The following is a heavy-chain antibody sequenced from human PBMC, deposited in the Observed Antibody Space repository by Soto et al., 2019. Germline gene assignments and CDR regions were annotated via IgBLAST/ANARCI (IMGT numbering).Heavy chain of an antibody. J-gene: IGHJ6*02. Sequence: QVQLVQSGAEVKKPGASVKVSCKASGYTFTSYGISWVRQAPGQGLEWMGWISAYNGNTNYAQKLQGRVTMTTDTATSKAYMELRSLRSDDTAVYYCARVTIFGVVIEINYYGMDVWGQGTTVTVSS. CDR3: ARVTIFGVVIEINYYGMDV. D-gene: IGHD3-3*01. V-gene: IGHV1-18*01. CDR1: GYTFTSYG. CDR2: ISAYNGNT.